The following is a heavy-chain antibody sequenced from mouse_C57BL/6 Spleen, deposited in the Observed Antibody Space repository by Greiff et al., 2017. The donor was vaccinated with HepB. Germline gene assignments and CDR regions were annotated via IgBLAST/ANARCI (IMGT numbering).Heavy chain of an antibody. D-gene: IGHD2-4*01. Sequence: QVQLQQSGPELVKPGASVKISCKASGYAFSSSWMNWVKQRPGKGLEWLGRIYPGDGDTNYTGKFKGKATLTADKSSSTAYMQLSSLTAEDSAVYFCAREDYDAWFAYWGQGTLVTVSA. V-gene: IGHV1-82*01. J-gene: IGHJ3*01. CDR1: GYAFSSSW. CDR3: AREDYDAWFAY. CDR2: IYPGDGDT.